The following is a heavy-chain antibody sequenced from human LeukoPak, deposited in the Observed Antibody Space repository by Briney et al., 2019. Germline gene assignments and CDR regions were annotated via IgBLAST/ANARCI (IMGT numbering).Heavy chain of an antibody. D-gene: IGHD3-16*02. Sequence: PGGSLRLSCTVSGGVFSNFWMTWVRQAPGKGPEWVGHIKSKFDGGTTDYGAPVKDRFTISRDESKNTLYLQMNSLKTEDTGMYYCATDVPYTGGGALVYWGQGRLVIVSS. CDR2: IKSKFDGGTT. J-gene: IGHJ4*02. V-gene: IGHV3-15*01. CDR1: GGVFSNFW. CDR3: ATDVPYTGGGALVY.